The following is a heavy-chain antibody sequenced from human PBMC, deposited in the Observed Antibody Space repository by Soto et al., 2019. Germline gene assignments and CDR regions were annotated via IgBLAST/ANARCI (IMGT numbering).Heavy chain of an antibody. J-gene: IGHJ4*02. V-gene: IGHV3-23*01. CDR1: GFTFSSYA. D-gene: IGHD2-21*02. CDR2: ISGSGGST. Sequence: GGSLRLSCAASGFTFSSYAMSWVRQAPGKGLEWVSAISGSGGSTYYADSVKGRFTISRDNSKNTLYLQMNSLRAEDTAVYYCAKDCVLGGDWDGFDYWGQGTLVTVSS. CDR3: AKDCVLGGDWDGFDY.